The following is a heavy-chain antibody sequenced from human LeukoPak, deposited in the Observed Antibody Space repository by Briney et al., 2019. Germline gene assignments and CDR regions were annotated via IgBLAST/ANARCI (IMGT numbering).Heavy chain of an antibody. D-gene: IGHD3-3*01. CDR2: INPSGDST. J-gene: IGHJ4*02. CDR1: GYTFTSYY. CDR3: ARVVPIFGVVTTYYFDY. V-gene: IGHV1-46*01. Sequence: ASLSLSCTASGYTFTSYYMHWVRQAPGQGLEWMGVINPSGDSTSYAQKFQGRVTMTRDKSTSTVYMELSSLRSEDTAVYYCARVVPIFGVVTTYYFDYWGQGTLVTVSS.